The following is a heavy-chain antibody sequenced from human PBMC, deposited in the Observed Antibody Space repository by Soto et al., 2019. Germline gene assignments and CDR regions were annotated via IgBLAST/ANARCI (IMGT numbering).Heavy chain of an antibody. CDR2: IYSTGNT. V-gene: IGHV4-61*01. D-gene: IGHD3-10*01. CDR1: GASVSSGNEY. CDR3: ASRKYRGVGRSFAFDI. Sequence: LQESGPGLVKPSETLSLNCTVSGASVSSGNEYWSWIRQSTGKGLEWIGYIYSTGNTNYNPSLKSRITISIYTSNNTFSLNLSSVTSADPAVDYCASRKYRGVGRSFAFDIWGQGTMVTVSS. J-gene: IGHJ3*02.